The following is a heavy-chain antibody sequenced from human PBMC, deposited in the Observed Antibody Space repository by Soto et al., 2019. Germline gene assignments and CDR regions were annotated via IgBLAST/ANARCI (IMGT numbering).Heavy chain of an antibody. CDR1: GYTLTELS. Sequence: GASVKVSCKVSGYTLTELSMHWVRQAPGKGLEWMGGFDPEDGETIYAQKFQGRVTMTEDTSTDTAYMELSSLRSEDTAVYYCATHPSSWLRKNWFDPWGQGTLVTVSS. J-gene: IGHJ5*02. CDR3: ATHPSSWLRKNWFDP. V-gene: IGHV1-24*01. D-gene: IGHD6-13*01. CDR2: FDPEDGET.